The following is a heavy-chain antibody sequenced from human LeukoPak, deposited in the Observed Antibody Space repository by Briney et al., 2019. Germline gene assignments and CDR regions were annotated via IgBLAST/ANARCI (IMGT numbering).Heavy chain of an antibody. V-gene: IGHV3-23*01. J-gene: IGHJ4*02. Sequence: PGGSLRLSCAASGFTFSSYAMSWVRQAPGKGLKWVSAIIGSGGSTYYADSVKGRFTISRDNSKNTLYLQMNSLRAEDTAVYYCAKGPPRLSIAAAGLDYWGQGTLVTVSS. CDR1: GFTFSSYA. CDR3: AKGPPRLSIAAAGLDY. D-gene: IGHD6-13*01. CDR2: IIGSGGST.